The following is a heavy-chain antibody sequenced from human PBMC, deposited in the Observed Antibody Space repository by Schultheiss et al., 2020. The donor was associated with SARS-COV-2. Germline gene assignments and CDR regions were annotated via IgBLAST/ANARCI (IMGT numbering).Heavy chain of an antibody. D-gene: IGHD1-26*01. V-gene: IGHV3-30*02. Sequence: GGSLRLSCAASGFTFSSYGMHWVRQAPGKGLEWVAFIRYDGSNKYYADSVKGRFTISRDNSKNTLYLQMNSLRAEDTAVYYCAREGWELLHFDYWGQGTLVTVSS. CDR2: IRYDGSNK. CDR3: AREGWELLHFDY. J-gene: IGHJ4*02. CDR1: GFTFSSYG.